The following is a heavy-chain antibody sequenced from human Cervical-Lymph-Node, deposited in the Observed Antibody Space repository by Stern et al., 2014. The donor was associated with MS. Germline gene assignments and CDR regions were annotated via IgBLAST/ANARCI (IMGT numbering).Heavy chain of an antibody. CDR2: IWYDGSNK. V-gene: IGHV3-33*01. J-gene: IGHJ4*02. CDR1: GFTFSSYG. Sequence: VQLVESGGGVVQPGRSLRLSCAASGFTFSSYGIHWVRQAPGKGLEWVAVIWYDGSNKYYADSVKGRFTISRDNSKNTLYLQMNSLRAEDTAVYYCARGGLPAIDYWCQGTLVTVSS. D-gene: IGHD2-2*01. CDR3: ARGGLPAIDY.